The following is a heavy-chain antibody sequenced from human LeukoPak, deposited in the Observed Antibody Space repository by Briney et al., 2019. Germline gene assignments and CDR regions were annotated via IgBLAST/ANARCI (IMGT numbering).Heavy chain of an antibody. D-gene: IGHD5-12*01. J-gene: IGHJ4*02. CDR3: ARDLPPPTN. V-gene: IGHV4-34*01. CDR2: INHSGST. CDR1: GGSFSGYY. Sequence: SETLSLTCAVYGGSFSGYYWSWIRQPPGKGLEWIGEINHSGSTNYNPSLKSRVTISVDTSKNQFSLNLSSVTAADTAVYYCARDLPPPTNWGQGTLVTVSS.